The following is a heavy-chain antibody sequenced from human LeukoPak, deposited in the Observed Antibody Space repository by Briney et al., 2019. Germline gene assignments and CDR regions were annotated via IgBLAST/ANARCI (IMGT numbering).Heavy chain of an antibody. Sequence: GGSLRLSCAASGFTFSSYAMHWVRQAPGKGLEWVAVISYDGSNKYYADSVEGRFTISRDNSKNTLYLQMNSLRAEDTAVYYCAREGFERTVTAPFFDYWGQGTLVTVSS. J-gene: IGHJ4*02. V-gene: IGHV3-30-3*01. CDR1: GFTFSSYA. CDR2: ISYDGSNK. CDR3: AREGFERTVTAPFFDY. D-gene: IGHD4-17*01.